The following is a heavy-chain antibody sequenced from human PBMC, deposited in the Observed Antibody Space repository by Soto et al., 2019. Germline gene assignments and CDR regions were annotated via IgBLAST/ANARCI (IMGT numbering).Heavy chain of an antibody. CDR1: GGSISSYY. D-gene: IGHD1-20*01. CDR2: IYYSGST. V-gene: IGHV4-59*01. J-gene: IGHJ4*02. CDR3: ARDSGLTGLGY. Sequence: SETLSITCTVSGGSISSYYWSWIRQPPGKGLEWIGYIYYSGSTNYNPSLKSRVTISVDTSKNQFSLKLSSVTAADTAVYYCARDSGLTGLGYWGQGTLVTVSS.